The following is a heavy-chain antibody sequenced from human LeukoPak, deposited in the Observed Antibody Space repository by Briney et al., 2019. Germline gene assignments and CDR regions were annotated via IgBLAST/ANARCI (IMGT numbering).Heavy chain of an antibody. J-gene: IGHJ4*02. CDR2: ISSSGSTI. CDR3: ASAQVVPAAMNFDY. CDR1: GFTFSSYE. Sequence: GGSLRLSCAASGFTFSSYEMNWVRQAPGKGLEWVSYISSSGSTIYYAESVKGRFTISRDNAKNSLYLQMNSLRAEDTAVYYCASAQVVPAAMNFDYWGQGTLVTVSS. D-gene: IGHD2-2*01. V-gene: IGHV3-48*03.